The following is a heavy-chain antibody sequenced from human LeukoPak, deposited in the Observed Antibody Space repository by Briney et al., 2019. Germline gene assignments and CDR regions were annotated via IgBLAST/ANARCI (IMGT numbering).Heavy chain of an antibody. CDR1: GFTFSSYE. J-gene: IGHJ4*02. CDR3: ARDARYYYDSSGYYDYFDY. D-gene: IGHD3-22*01. CDR2: ISRSGSTI. Sequence: GGSLRLSCAASGFTFSSYEMNWVRQAPGKGLEWVSYISRSGSTIYYADSVKGRFTISRDNSKNTLYLQMNSLRAEDTAVYYCARDARYYYDSSGYYDYFDYWGQGTLVTVSS. V-gene: IGHV3-48*03.